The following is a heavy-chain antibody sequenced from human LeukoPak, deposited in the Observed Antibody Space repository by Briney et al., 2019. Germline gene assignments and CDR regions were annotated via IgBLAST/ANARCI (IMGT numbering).Heavy chain of an antibody. CDR3: ARGYSGCSNNDAYAI. Sequence: SETLSLTCTVSGGSISSYYWSWIRQPAGKGLEWIGRIYTSGSTNYNPSLTSRVTMSVDTSKNQFSLKLSSVTAADTAVYDCARGYSGCSNNDAYAIWGQGTMVTVSS. D-gene: IGHD1-26*01. V-gene: IGHV4-4*07. CDR1: GGSISSYY. CDR2: IYTSGST. J-gene: IGHJ3*02.